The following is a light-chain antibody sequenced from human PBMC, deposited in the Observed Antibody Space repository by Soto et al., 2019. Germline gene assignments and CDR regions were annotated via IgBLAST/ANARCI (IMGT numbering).Light chain of an antibody. V-gene: IGKV3-20*01. CDR1: QSVSRSY. CDR3: QQYGSSLPWT. J-gene: IGKJ1*01. Sequence: EIVLTQSAGTLSLSPGERATLSCRASQSVSRSYLAWYQQKPGQAPRLLIYGASSRATGIPDRFSGSGSGTEFTLTISRLEPEDFTVYYCQQYGSSLPWTFGQGTKVDI. CDR2: GAS.